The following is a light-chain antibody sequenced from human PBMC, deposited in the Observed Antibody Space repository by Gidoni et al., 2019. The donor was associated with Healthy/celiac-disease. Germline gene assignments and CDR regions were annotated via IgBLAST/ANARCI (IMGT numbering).Light chain of an antibody. V-gene: IGKV1-39*01. Sequence: DIHMTQSPSSLSASVGDSVTITCRAKQSISSYLNWYQQKPGKAPQLLIYAASSLQSRVPSRFSGSGSGTDFTLTISSLQPEDFATYYCQQSYSTPYTFGQXTKLEIK. CDR3: QQSYSTPYT. CDR1: QSISSY. J-gene: IGKJ2*01. CDR2: AAS.